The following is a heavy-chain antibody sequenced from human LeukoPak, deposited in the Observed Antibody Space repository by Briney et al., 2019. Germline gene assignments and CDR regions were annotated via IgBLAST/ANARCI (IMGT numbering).Heavy chain of an antibody. CDR2: IRYRGRT. CDR1: DDSINRDF. CDR3: ARLPDISGWPSDY. Sequence: SETLSLTCTASDDSINRDFWTWIRQPPGKGLEWIGYIRYRGRTEYNPSLKSRVTISIDRSKNQFSLKLMSVTAADTAIYYCARLPDISGWPSDYWGQGMLVTVSS. J-gene: IGHJ4*02. D-gene: IGHD6-19*01. V-gene: IGHV4-59*01.